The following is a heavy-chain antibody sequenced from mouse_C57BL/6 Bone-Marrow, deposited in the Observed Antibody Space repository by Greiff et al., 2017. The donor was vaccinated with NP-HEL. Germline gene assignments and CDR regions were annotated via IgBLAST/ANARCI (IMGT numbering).Heavy chain of an antibody. CDR3: ASYYDYYYWYFDV. J-gene: IGHJ1*03. V-gene: IGHV1-26*01. CDR2: INPNNGGT. CDR1: GYTFTDYY. D-gene: IGHD2-4*01. Sequence: VHVKQSGPELVKPGASVKISCKASGYTFTDYYMNWVKQSHGKSLEWIGDINPNNGGTSYNQKFKGKATLTVDKSSSTAYMELRSLTSEDSAVYYCASYYDYYYWYFDVWGTGTTVTVSS.